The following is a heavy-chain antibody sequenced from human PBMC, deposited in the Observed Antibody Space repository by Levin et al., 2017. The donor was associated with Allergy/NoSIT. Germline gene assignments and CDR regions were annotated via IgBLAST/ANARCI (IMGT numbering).Heavy chain of an antibody. D-gene: IGHD3-10*01. CDR3: ARFTYYYGSGSKEFDY. Sequence: SETLSLTCAVYGGSFSGYYWSWIRQPPGKGLEWIGEINHSGSTNYNPSLKSRVTISVDTSKNQFSLKLSSVTAADTAVYYCARFTYYYGSGSKEFDYWGQGTLVTVSS. CDR2: INHSGST. CDR1: GGSFSGYY. J-gene: IGHJ4*02. V-gene: IGHV4-34*01.